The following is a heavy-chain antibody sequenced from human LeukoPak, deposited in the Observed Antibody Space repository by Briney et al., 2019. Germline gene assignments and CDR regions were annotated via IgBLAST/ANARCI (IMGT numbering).Heavy chain of an antibody. D-gene: IGHD3-10*01. CDR3: ARVVTMVRGVIIDYFDY. Sequence: ASVKVSCKASGYTFTSYGISWVRQAPGQGLEWMGWISAYNGNTNYAQKFQGRVTMTTDTSTSTAYMELRSLRSDDTAVYYCARVVTMVRGVIIDYFDYWGQGTLVTVSS. J-gene: IGHJ4*02. V-gene: IGHV1-18*01. CDR1: GYTFTSYG. CDR2: ISAYNGNT.